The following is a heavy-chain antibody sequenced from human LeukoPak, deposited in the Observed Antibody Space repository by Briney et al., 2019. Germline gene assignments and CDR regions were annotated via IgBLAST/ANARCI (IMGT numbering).Heavy chain of an antibody. CDR2: IYHSGST. J-gene: IGHJ4*02. CDR3: ARVVRAGPFDY. V-gene: IGHV4-38-2*02. Sequence: SETLSLTCTVSGGSMNKYYWNWIRQPPGKGLEWIGSIYHSGSTYYNPSLKSRVTISVDTSKNQFSLKLSSVTAADTAVYYCARVVRAGPFDYWGQGTLVTVSS. D-gene: IGHD3-10*01. CDR1: GGSMNKYY.